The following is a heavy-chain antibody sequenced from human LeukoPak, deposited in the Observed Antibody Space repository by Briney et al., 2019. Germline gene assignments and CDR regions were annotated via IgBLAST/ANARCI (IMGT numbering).Heavy chain of an antibody. CDR2: INHSGST. J-gene: IGHJ1*01. V-gene: IGHV4-34*01. CDR3: ARSDFGDWEYFQH. D-gene: IGHD1-26*01. CDR1: GGSFSGYY. Sequence: SETLSLTCAVYGGSFSGYYWSWIRQPPGKGLEWIGEINHSGSTNYNPSLKSRVTISVDTSKNQFSLKLSSVTAAGTAVYYCARSDFGDWEYFQHWGQGTLVTVSS.